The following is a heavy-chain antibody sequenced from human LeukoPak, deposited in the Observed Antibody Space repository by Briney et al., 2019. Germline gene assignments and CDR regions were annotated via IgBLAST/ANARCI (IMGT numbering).Heavy chain of an antibody. D-gene: IGHD3-16*01. CDR2: ISGSSHSRT. CDR1: GFTVSSNY. V-gene: IGHV3-23*01. Sequence: GGSLRLSCAASGFTVSSNYMSWVRQALGQGLEWVSTISGSSHSRTDYADSVKGRFTISRDNSQNTLFLQVDTLRVEDTATYYCAKDRSLGRLVHEAFDVWGQGTMVVVSS. J-gene: IGHJ3*01. CDR3: AKDRSLGRLVHEAFDV.